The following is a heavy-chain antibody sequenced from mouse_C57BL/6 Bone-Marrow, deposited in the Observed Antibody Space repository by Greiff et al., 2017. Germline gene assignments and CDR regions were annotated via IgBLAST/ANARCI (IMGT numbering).Heavy chain of an antibody. D-gene: IGHD2-1*01. CDR1: GFNIKDDY. V-gene: IGHV14-4*01. J-gene: IGHJ3*01. CDR3: TTSGYYVGAY. Sequence: VQLQQSGAELVRPGASVTLSCTASGFNIKDDYMHWVKQRPEQGPVWIGWMDPENGDTEYASKFQGKATIPADTSSNTAYLQFSSLTSENTAVYYCTTSGYYVGAYWGQGTLVTVSA. CDR2: MDPENGDT.